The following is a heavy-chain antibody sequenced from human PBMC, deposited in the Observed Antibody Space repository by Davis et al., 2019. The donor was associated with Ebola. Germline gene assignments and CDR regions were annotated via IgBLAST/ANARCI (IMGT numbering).Heavy chain of an antibody. V-gene: IGHV4-34*01. CDR2: INHSGST. CDR1: GGSFSGYY. CDR3: ARAMSIAAPYNWFDP. Sequence: SETLSLTCAVYGGSFSGYYWSWIRQPPGKGLEWIGEINHSGSTNYNPSLKSRVTISVDTSKNQFSLKPSSVTAADTAVYYCARAMSIAAPYNWFDPWGQGTLVTVSS. J-gene: IGHJ5*02. D-gene: IGHD6-6*01.